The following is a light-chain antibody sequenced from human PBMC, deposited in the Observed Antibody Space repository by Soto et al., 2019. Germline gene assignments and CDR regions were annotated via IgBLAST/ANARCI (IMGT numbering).Light chain of an antibody. CDR1: QSISSK. V-gene: IGKV3-20*01. CDR3: QQYGSSPWT. Sequence: EVVLTHSPGTLSLSPWEIATLSCRASQSISSKLAWYQQKPGQAPRLLIYGASSRATGIPDRFSGSGSGTDFTLTISRLEPEDFAVYYCQQYGSSPWTFGQGTKVDIK. CDR2: GAS. J-gene: IGKJ1*01.